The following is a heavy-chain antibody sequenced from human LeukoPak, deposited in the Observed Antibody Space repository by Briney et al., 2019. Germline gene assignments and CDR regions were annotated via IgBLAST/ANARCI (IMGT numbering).Heavy chain of an antibody. CDR3: ASHSGGYAY. Sequence: TSETLSLTCTVSGNSISSGYSWSWIRQPPGKGLEWIGYIYYSDTYYNPSLKSRVTISADTSKNQFSLRLNSVTAADTAVYYCASHSGGYAYWGQGTLVTVSS. J-gene: IGHJ4*02. V-gene: IGHV4-30-4*07. D-gene: IGHD5-12*01. CDR2: IYYSDT. CDR1: GNSISSGYS.